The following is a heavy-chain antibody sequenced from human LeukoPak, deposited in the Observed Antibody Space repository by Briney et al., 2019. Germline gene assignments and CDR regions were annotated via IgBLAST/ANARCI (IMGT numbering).Heavy chain of an antibody. CDR3: AREVVVAGKGGFDY. Sequence: PSETLSLTCTVSGGSISSGGYYWSWIRQHPGKGLEWIGYIYYSGSTYYNPSLKSRVTISVDTSKNQFSLKLSSVTAADTAVYYRAREVVVAGKGGFDYWGQGTLVTVSS. V-gene: IGHV4-31*03. CDR1: GGSISSGGYY. D-gene: IGHD6-19*01. CDR2: IYYSGST. J-gene: IGHJ4*02.